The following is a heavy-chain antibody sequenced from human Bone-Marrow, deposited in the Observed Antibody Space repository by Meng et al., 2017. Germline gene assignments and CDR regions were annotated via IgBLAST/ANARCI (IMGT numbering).Heavy chain of an antibody. J-gene: IGHJ2*01. Sequence: SETLSLTCAVYGGSFSGYCWSWIRQPAGKGLEWIGRIYTRGSTNYNPSLKSRVTMSVDTSKTQFSLKLSSVTAAETAVYYCARWGIAVAGTPWYFDLWGRGTLVTVSS. V-gene: IGHV4-59*10. CDR2: IYTRGST. D-gene: IGHD6-19*01. CDR3: ARWGIAVAGTPWYFDL. CDR1: GGSFSGYC.